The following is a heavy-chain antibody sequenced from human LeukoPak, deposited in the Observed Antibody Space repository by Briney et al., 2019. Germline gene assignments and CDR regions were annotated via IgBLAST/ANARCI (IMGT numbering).Heavy chain of an antibody. CDR1: GFTFDDYA. V-gene: IGHV3-9*01. CDR2: ISWNGGTI. Sequence: PGRSLRLSCAASGFTFDDYAMHWVRQAPGKGLDWVSGISWNGGTIAYADSVKGRFTISRDNAKNSLYLQMNNLRVEDTAFYYCAKGHSSSWYDGMDVWGQGTTVTVSS. CDR3: AKGHSSSWYDGMDV. J-gene: IGHJ6*02. D-gene: IGHD6-13*01.